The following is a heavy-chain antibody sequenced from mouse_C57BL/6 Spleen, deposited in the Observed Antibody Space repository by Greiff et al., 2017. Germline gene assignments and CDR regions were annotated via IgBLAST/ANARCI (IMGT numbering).Heavy chain of an antibody. J-gene: IGHJ2*01. D-gene: IGHD1-1*01. Sequence: QVQLQQPGAELVKPGASVKLSCKASGYTFTSYWMHWVKQRPGQGLEWIGMIHPNSGSTNYNEKFKSKATLTVDKSSSTAYMQLSSLTSEDSAVYYCARPLYGSSFDYWGQGTTLTASS. CDR3: ARPLYGSSFDY. CDR2: IHPNSGST. CDR1: GYTFTSYW. V-gene: IGHV1-64*01.